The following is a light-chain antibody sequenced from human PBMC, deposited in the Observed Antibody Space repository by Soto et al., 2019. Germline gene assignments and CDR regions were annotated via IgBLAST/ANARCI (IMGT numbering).Light chain of an antibody. Sequence: IVMTQAQATLSVSPGERATLSCRASQNIYSYIAWYQQRPGQAPRLLIYRASTRATGVPARFSGSGSGTEFTLTISSLQPEDFAIYYCQQHSNYSGTFGQGTKVDIK. CDR3: QQHSNYSGT. CDR1: QNIYSY. V-gene: IGKV3-15*01. J-gene: IGKJ1*01. CDR2: RAS.